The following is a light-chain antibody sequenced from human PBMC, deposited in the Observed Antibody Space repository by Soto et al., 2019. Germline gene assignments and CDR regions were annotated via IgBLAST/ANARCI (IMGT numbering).Light chain of an antibody. J-gene: IGLJ2*01. CDR3: SSWTSSTTQV. CDR1: SSDVGGYNF. Sequence: QSALTQPASVSGSPGQSITISCTGTSSDVGGYNFVSWYQQHPGKAPKLMIFEVNNRPSGVSNRFSGSKSGNTASLTISGLQAEDEADYYCSSWTSSTTQVLGGGTKX. V-gene: IGLV2-14*01. CDR2: EVN.